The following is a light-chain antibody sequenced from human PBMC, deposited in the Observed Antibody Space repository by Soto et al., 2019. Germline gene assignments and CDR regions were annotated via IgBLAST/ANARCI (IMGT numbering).Light chain of an antibody. V-gene: IGLV2-14*01. CDR2: GVS. CDR3: SSYTSINTLV. CDR1: SSDVGDYNY. J-gene: IGLJ2*01. Sequence: QSALTQPASVSGSPGQSITISCSGTSSDVGDYNYVSWYQQHTGKAPKLIIYGVSNRPSGISNRFSGSKSGNTASLTISGLQAEDEADYYCSSYTSINTLVFGGGTQLTVL.